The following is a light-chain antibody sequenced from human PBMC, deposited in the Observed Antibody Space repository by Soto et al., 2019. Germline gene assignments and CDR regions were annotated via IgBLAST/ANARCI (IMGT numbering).Light chain of an antibody. J-gene: IGLJ1*01. CDR2: EVT. Sequence: QSVLTQPASVSGSPGQSIAISCTGSSSDVGIYNYVSWYQQHPGKVPKLIIYEVTNRPSGVSNRFSGSKSGNTASLTISGLDAEDEADYYCSSYTTSSTRVFGTGTKVTVL. CDR1: SSDVGIYNY. CDR3: SSYTTSSTRV. V-gene: IGLV2-14*01.